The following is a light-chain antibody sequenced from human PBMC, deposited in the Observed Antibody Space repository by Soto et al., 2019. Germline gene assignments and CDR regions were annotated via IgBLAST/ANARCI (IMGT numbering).Light chain of an antibody. CDR2: DAS. CDR1: QDINIY. J-gene: IGKJ5*01. Sequence: DIQMTHSPSSLFASVGDRVTITCHATQDINIYLNWYQQKPGKAPNLLIYDASNLEIGVPSRFSGSGSGTHFTFTISSLQTEDIGTYYCQQYDILPITFGRGTRLEI. V-gene: IGKV1-33*01. CDR3: QQYDILPIT.